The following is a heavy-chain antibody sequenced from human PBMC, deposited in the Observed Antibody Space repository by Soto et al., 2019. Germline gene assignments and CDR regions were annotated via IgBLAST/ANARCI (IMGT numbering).Heavy chain of an antibody. CDR1: GGSISSSSYY. J-gene: IGHJ5*02. V-gene: IGHV4-39*07. Sequence: PSETLSLTCTVSGGSISSSSYYWGWIRQPPGKGLEWIGSIYYSGSTYYNPSLKSRVTISVDTSKNQFSLTLSSVTAADTAVYYCARDRGGITVSAKPLAEWFDPCGQGTLVTVSS. D-gene: IGHD6-19*01. CDR3: ARDRGGITVSAKPLAEWFDP. CDR2: IYYSGST.